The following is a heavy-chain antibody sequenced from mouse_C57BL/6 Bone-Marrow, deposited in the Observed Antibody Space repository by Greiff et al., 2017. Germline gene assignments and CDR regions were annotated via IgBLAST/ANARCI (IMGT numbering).Heavy chain of an antibody. Sequence: DVNLVESGGGLVKPGGSLKLSCAASGFTFSDYGMHWVRQAPEKGLEWVAYISRGSSTIYYADTVKGRFTISRDNAKNTLFLQMTSLRSEDTAMYYCARWFAYGGQGTLVTVSA. CDR1: GFTFSDYG. CDR2: ISRGSSTI. CDR3: ARWFAY. J-gene: IGHJ3*01. V-gene: IGHV5-17*01.